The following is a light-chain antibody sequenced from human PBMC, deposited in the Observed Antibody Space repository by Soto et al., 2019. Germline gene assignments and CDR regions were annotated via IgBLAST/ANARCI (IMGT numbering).Light chain of an antibody. V-gene: IGKV1-39*01. CDR1: QSISND. Sequence: DIQMTQSPSSLSASVGDTVTITCRASQSISNDLYWYQQKPGKAPKLLIYAASTLHGGVPSRFSGSGSGTDSTLTISSLQPEDFATYYCQQSYTTPPYTCGQGTRLEIK. CDR2: AAS. CDR3: QQSYTTPPYT. J-gene: IGKJ2*01.